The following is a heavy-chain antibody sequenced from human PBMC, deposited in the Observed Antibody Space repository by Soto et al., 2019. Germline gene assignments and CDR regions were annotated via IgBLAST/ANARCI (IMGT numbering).Heavy chain of an antibody. Sequence: GGSLRLSCAASGFTFSSYAMSWVRQAPGKGLEWVSAISGSGGSTYYADSVKGRFTISRDNSKNTLYLQMNSLRAEDTAVYYCAKEGLPYDFWSGYVDYWGQGTLVTVSS. CDR1: GFTFSSYA. V-gene: IGHV3-23*01. CDR2: ISGSGGST. D-gene: IGHD3-3*01. J-gene: IGHJ4*02. CDR3: AKEGLPYDFWSGYVDY.